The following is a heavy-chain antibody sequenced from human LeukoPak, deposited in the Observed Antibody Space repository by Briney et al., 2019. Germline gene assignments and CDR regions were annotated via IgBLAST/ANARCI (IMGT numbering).Heavy chain of an antibody. CDR1: GFTFSSYA. Sequence: PGGSLRLSCAASGFTFSSYAMSWVRQAPGKGLEWVPAISGSGGSTYYADSVKGRFTISRDNSKNTLYLQMNSLRAEDTAVYYCAKSARRSGYFGWGYNWFDPWGQGTLVTVSS. V-gene: IGHV3-23*01. D-gene: IGHD2-15*01. J-gene: IGHJ5*02. CDR3: AKSARRSGYFGWGYNWFDP. CDR2: ISGSGGST.